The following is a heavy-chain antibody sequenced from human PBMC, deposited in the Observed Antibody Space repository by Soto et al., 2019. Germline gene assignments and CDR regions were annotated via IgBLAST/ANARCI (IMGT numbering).Heavy chain of an antibody. CDR3: ARESGDNWDYEAY. Sequence: SETLSLTCTVSGGSISSYHWSWIRQSAGKGLEWIGRIYTSGNTHYNPSLKSRVTVSIDTSKNQFFLTVNSVTAADSAVYYCARESGDNWDYEAYWGQGTLVTV. D-gene: IGHD1-7*01. V-gene: IGHV4-4*07. CDR2: IYTSGNT. J-gene: IGHJ4*02. CDR1: GGSISSYH.